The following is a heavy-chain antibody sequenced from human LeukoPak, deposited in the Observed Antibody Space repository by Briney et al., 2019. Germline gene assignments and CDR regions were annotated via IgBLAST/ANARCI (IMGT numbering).Heavy chain of an antibody. CDR1: GGSISSGDYC. J-gene: IGHJ2*01. V-gene: IGHV4-30-4*01. CDR3: ARDRGECGGGDCYTYFDL. CDR2: IYYSGST. Sequence: SETLSLTCTVSGGSISSGDYCWSWIRQPPGKGLEWIGYIYYSGSTYYNPSLKSRVTISVDTSKNQFSLKLSSVTAAGTAVYYCARDRGECGGGDCYTYFDLWGRGTLVTVSS. D-gene: IGHD2-21*02.